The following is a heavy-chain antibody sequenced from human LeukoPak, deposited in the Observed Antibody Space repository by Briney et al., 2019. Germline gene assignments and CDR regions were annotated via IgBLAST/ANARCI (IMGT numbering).Heavy chain of an antibody. Sequence: ASVKVSCKVSGYTLTELSMHWVRQAPGKGLEWMGGFDPEDGETIYAQKFQGRVTMTEDTSTDTAYMELSSLRSEDTAVYYCASCPPNDYSNSYFDYWGQGTLVTVSS. J-gene: IGHJ4*02. CDR1: GYTLTELS. CDR2: FDPEDGET. CDR3: ASCPPNDYSNSYFDY. V-gene: IGHV1-24*01. D-gene: IGHD4-11*01.